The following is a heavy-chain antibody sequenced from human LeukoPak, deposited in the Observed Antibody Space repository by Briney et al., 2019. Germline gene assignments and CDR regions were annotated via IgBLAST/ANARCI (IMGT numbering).Heavy chain of an antibody. D-gene: IGHD6-13*01. CDR2: ISAHNGNT. Sequence: GASVKVSCKASGYTFTSYGISWVRQAPGQGLEWMGWISAHNGNTNCAQKLQGRVTMTTDTSTSTAYMELRSLRSDDTAVYYCARDLGRELSRRGSSWYHPFDYWGQGTLVTVSS. CDR3: ARDLGRELSRRGSSWYHPFDY. J-gene: IGHJ4*02. CDR1: GYTFTSYG. V-gene: IGHV1-18*01.